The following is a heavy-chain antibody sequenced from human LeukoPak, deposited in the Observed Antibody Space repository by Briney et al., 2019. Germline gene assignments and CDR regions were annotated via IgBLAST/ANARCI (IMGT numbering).Heavy chain of an antibody. CDR1: GYTFTSYG. V-gene: IGHV1-18*01. CDR3: ARDRPSTENYYDSSGYWRTYYYYGMDV. D-gene: IGHD3-22*01. CDR2: ISAYNGNT. J-gene: IGHJ6*02. Sequence: GASVKVSCKASGYTFTSYGISWVRQAPGQGLEWMGWISAYNGNTNYAQKLQGRVTMTTDTSTSTAYMELRSLRSDDTAVYYCARDRPSTENYYDSSGYWRTYYYYGMDVWGQGATVTVSS.